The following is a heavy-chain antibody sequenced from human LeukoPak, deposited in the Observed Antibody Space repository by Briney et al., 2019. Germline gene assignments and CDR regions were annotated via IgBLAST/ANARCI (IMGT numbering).Heavy chain of an antibody. D-gene: IGHD5-12*01. CDR3: ARDFVATITYYYYYYMDV. V-gene: IGHV4-39*07. J-gene: IGHJ6*03. CDR1: GGSISSNNNY. Sequence: SETLSLTCTVSGGSISSNNNYWGWIRQPPGKGLEWIGSIYHSGSTYNNPSLKSRVTISVDTSKNQFSLKLSSVTAADTAVYYCARDFVATITYYYYYYMDVWGKGTTVTVSS. CDR2: IYHSGST.